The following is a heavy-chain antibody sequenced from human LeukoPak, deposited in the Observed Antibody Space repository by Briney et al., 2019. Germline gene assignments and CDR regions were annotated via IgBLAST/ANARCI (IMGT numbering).Heavy chain of an antibody. J-gene: IGHJ4*02. V-gene: IGHV3-23*01. CDR1: GFTFSGYA. CDR2: ISGSGDYT. D-gene: IGHD3-22*01. Sequence: PGGSLRLSCAVSGFTFSGYAMSWVRQAPGKGLECVSTISGSGDYTYYADSVKGRFTISRDNSKNTLYLQMNSLRAEDTAVYYCAKDMDYYDSSGYTPSEAYFDYWGQGTLVTVSS. CDR3: AKDMDYYDSSGYTPSEAYFDY.